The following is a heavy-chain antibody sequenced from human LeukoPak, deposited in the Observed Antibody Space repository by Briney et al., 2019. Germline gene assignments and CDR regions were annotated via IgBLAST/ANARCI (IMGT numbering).Heavy chain of an antibody. V-gene: IGHV1-18*01. CDR3: AREWGTLGDYDWFDP. CDR2: ISAYNGNT. CDR1: GYTFTSYG. Sequence: GASVKVSCKASGYTFTSYGISWVRQAPGQGLEWMGWISAYNGNTNYAQKLQGRVTMTTDTSTSTAYMELRSLRSDDTAVYYCAREWGTLGDYDWFDPWGQGTLVTVSS. J-gene: IGHJ5*02. D-gene: IGHD4-17*01.